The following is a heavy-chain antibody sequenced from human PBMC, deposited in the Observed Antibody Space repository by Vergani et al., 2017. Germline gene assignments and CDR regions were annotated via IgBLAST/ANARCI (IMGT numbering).Heavy chain of an antibody. Sequence: QVKLVKSGAEVKKPGSSVKVSCKASGGTFSSNAISWVRQAPGQGLEWMGGIIPIFGTAKYAQKFQGRVTITADKSTSTAYMELSSLRSEDTAVYYCARWVPYGGNSYYYYYCMDVWGQGTTVTVSS. J-gene: IGHJ6*02. CDR3: ARWVPYGGNSYYYYYCMDV. CDR2: IIPIFGTA. V-gene: IGHV1-69*06. D-gene: IGHD4-23*01. CDR1: GGTFSSNA.